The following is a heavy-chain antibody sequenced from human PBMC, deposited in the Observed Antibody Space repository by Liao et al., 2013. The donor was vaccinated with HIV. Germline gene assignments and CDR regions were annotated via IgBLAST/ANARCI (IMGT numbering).Heavy chain of an antibody. CDR3: ARVVRRDAYPAYWYFDL. J-gene: IGHJ2*01. V-gene: IGHV4-4*07. Sequence: QVLLQESGPGLVKPSETLSLTCIVSGGSVSSYYWSWIRQPAGKGLEWIGRIYTSGRTNHNSSLKSRVTMSVDTSKNQFSLKLSSVTAADTAVYYCARVVRRDAYPAYWYFDLWGRGTLVTVSS. CDR1: GGSVSSYY. CDR2: IYTSGRT. D-gene: IGHD5-24*01.